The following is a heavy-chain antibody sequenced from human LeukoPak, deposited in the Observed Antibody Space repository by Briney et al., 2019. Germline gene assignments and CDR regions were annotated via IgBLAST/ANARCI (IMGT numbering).Heavy chain of an antibody. V-gene: IGHV3-30*03. Sequence: AGGSLRLSCAASGFTFSSYGMHWVRQAPGKGLEWVAVISYDGSNKYYADSVKGRFTISRDNSKNTLYLQMNSLRAEDTAVYYCARSSTAAAPGGYWGQGALVTVSS. CDR2: ISYDGSNK. CDR3: ARSSTAAAPGGY. D-gene: IGHD6-13*01. CDR1: GFTFSSYG. J-gene: IGHJ4*02.